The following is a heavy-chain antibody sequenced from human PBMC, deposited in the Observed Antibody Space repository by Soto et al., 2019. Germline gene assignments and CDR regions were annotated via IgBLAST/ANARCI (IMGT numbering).Heavy chain of an antibody. CDR2: IYYSGIT. CDR1: GGSISSYY. Sequence: PSETLSLTCTVSGGSISSYYWSWIRQPPGKGLEWIGYIYYSGITNYNPSLKSRVTIAVDTSKNQFSLKLSSVTAADTAVYYCARESVVVAAKVYYGMDVWGQGTTVTVSS. V-gene: IGHV4-59*01. D-gene: IGHD2-15*01. CDR3: ARESVVVAAKVYYGMDV. J-gene: IGHJ6*02.